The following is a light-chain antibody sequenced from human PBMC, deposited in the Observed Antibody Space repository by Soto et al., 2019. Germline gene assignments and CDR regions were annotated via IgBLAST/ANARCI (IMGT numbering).Light chain of an antibody. CDR3: CSYADTNTYV. J-gene: IGLJ1*01. V-gene: IGLV2-23*01. Sequence: QSALTQPASVSGSPGQSITISCTGTGSDVGNYNFVSWYQHHPGKAPKLLIYAGSGRPSGVSYRFSGARSGNTASLTISGLQAADEADYYCCSYADTNTYVFGPGTKVTV. CDR2: AGS. CDR1: GSDVGNYNF.